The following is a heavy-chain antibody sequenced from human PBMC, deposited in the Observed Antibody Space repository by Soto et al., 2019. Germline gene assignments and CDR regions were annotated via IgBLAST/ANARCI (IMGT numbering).Heavy chain of an antibody. D-gene: IGHD3-10*01. CDR2: IYDNGTT. Sequence: PVGSLRLSCAASGFTFSSYAMSWVRQAPGKGLEWVSVIYDNGTTYYADSVKGRFTISRDTSTNTLSLQMDSLRAEDTAVYYCVRPLPSGRNYGLDVWGQGTTVTVSS. CDR1: GFTFSSYA. J-gene: IGHJ6*02. CDR3: VRPLPSGRNYGLDV. V-gene: IGHV3-53*01.